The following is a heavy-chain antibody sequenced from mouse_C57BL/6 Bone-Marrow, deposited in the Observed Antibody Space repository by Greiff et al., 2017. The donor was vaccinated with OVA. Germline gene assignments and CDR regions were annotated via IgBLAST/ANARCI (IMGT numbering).Heavy chain of an antibody. CDR3: ASGYGSSSYYAIDY. Sequence: QVQLQQSGAELARPGASVKLSCKASGYTFTSYGISWVKQRTGQGLEWIGEIYPRSGNTYYNEKLKGKATLTADKSSSTAYMELRSLTSEDSAVYFCASGYGSSSYYAIDYWGQGTSVTVSS. CDR1: GYTFTSYG. D-gene: IGHD1-1*01. J-gene: IGHJ4*01. CDR2: IYPRSGNT. V-gene: IGHV1-81*01.